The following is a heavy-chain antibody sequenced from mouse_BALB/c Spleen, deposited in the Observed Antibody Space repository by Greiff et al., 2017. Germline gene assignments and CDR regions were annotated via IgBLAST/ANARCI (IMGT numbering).Heavy chain of an antibody. Sequence: QVQLQQPGAELVKPGASVKMSCKASGYTFTSYNMHWVKQTPGQGLEWIGAIYPGNGDTSYNQKFKGKATLTADKSSSTAYMQLSSLTSEDSAVYYCARDGSSYGDYWGQGTSVTVSS. CDR1: GYTFTSYN. V-gene: IGHV1-12*01. CDR3: ARDGSSYGDY. D-gene: IGHD1-1*01. CDR2: IYPGNGDT. J-gene: IGHJ4*01.